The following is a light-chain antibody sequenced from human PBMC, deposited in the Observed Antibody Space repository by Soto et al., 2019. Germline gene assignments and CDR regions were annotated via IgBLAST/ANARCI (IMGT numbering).Light chain of an antibody. Sequence: IVLTQSPGTLSLSPGERATISCRASQSVSSSYLAWYQQKPGQAPRLLSYGASSRATGIPDRFSGSGSGTDFTLTISRLEPEDFEVYYCQQYGSSPKTFGQGTKVDIK. V-gene: IGKV3-20*01. CDR2: GAS. J-gene: IGKJ1*01. CDR1: QSVSSSY. CDR3: QQYGSSPKT.